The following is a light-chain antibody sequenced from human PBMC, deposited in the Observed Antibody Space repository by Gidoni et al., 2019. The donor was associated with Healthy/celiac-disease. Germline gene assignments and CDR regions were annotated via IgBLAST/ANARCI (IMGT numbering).Light chain of an antibody. V-gene: IGKV3-11*01. Sequence: EMVLTQSPATLSLSPGERATLSCRASQSVSSYLAWYQQKHGQAPRLLIYYASNRATGIPARFSGSGSGTDFTLTISSLEPEDFAVYYCQQRSNWPPITFGGGTKVEIK. CDR1: QSVSSY. CDR3: QQRSNWPPIT. CDR2: YAS. J-gene: IGKJ4*01.